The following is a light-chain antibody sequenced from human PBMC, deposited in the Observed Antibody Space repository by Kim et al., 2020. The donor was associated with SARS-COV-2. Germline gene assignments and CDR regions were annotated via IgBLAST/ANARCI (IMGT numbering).Light chain of an antibody. V-gene: IGLV2-11*01. Sequence: GQSVTIPCNGTSSDVGGYNYVSWYQLRPDKAPKLMIYAVSERPSGVPDRFSGSKSGNTAFLTISGLQAEDEGDYYCSSYAGSSSLLFGGGTKVTVL. CDR3: SSYAGSSSLL. J-gene: IGLJ3*02. CDR2: AVS. CDR1: SSDVGGYNY.